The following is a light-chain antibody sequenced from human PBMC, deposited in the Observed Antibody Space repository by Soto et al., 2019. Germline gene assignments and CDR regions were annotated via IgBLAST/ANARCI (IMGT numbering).Light chain of an antibody. CDR3: EAWDDSLYGAV. CDR2: NND. CDR1: SSNIGANP. V-gene: IGLV1-44*01. J-gene: IGLJ2*01. Sequence: QSVLTPAPSASGTPGQRVTISCSGSSSNIGANPINWYQQLPGTAPKLLIYNNDQRPSGVPDRFSASKSGTSASLAISGLQTEDEADYYCEAWDDSLYGAVLGGGTKLTVL.